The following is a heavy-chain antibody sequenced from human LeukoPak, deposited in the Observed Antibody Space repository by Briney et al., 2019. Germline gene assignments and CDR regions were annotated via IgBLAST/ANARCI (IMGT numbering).Heavy chain of an antibody. V-gene: IGHV3-74*01. J-gene: IGHJ6*02. CDR1: GFXFSSYW. CDR3: AREPYYDFWSGWEPPYYYYGMDV. CDR2: INSDGSST. Sequence: GGSLRLSCAASGFXFSSYWMHWVREAPGKGLVWVSRINSDGSSTSYADSVKVRFTISRDNAKNTLYLQMNSLRAEDTAVYYCAREPYYDFWSGWEPPYYYYGMDVWGQGTTVTVSS. D-gene: IGHD3-3*01.